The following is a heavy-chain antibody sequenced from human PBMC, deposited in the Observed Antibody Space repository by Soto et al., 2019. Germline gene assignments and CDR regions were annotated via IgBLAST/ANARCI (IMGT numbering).Heavy chain of an antibody. CDR3: VKDVIGGYSLWAVGY. V-gene: IGHV3-30*18. Sequence: GGSLRLSCAASGFTFSSYGMHWVRQAPGKGLEWVAVISYDGSNKYYADSVKGRFTISRDNSKNTLYLQMNSLRAEDTAVYYCVKDVIGGYSLWAVGYWGQGTLVTVSS. D-gene: IGHD5-18*01. J-gene: IGHJ4*02. CDR2: ISYDGSNK. CDR1: GFTFSSYG.